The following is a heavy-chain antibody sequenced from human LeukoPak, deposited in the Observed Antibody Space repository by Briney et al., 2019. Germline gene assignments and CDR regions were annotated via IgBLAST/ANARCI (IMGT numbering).Heavy chain of an antibody. Sequence: GGSLRLSCVASRFTFSDYRMTWVRQAPGKGLEWIAYISNDLTTIHYAASVKGRFTISRDNAKNSLYLQMNSLRAEDTALYHCARELITIFGVVSTRWFDPWGQGTLVTVSS. J-gene: IGHJ5*02. D-gene: IGHD3-3*01. CDR1: RFTFSDYR. V-gene: IGHV3-48*04. CDR3: ARELITIFGVVSTRWFDP. CDR2: ISNDLTTI.